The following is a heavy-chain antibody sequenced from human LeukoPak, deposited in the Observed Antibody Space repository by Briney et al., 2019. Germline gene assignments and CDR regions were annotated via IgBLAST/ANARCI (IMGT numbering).Heavy chain of an antibody. Sequence: GGSLRLSCAASGFTFSKYWKLWVRQAPGKGLESVSRINTDGTVTTYADSVKGRFTVFRDNADNTMFLQMNSVRDEDTAVYYCATKQWLAPPPDSWGQGTPVTVSS. D-gene: IGHD6-19*01. J-gene: IGHJ4*02. CDR1: GFTFSKYW. V-gene: IGHV3-74*01. CDR3: ATKQWLAPPPDS. CDR2: INTDGTVT.